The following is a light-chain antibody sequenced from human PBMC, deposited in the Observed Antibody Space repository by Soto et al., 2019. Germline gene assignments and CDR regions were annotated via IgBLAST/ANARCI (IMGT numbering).Light chain of an antibody. CDR2: EVS. CDR1: SSDVGSYNL. J-gene: IGLJ2*01. CDR3: CSYAGSSTYVV. V-gene: IGLV2-23*02. Sequence: QSALTQPASVSGSPGQSITISCTGTSSDVGSYNLVSWYQQHPGKAPKLMIYEVSKRPSGVSNRFSGPKSGNTASLTISGLQAEDEADYYCCSYAGSSTYVVFGGGTKLTVL.